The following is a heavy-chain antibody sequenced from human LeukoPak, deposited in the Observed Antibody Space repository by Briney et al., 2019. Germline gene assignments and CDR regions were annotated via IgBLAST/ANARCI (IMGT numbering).Heavy chain of an antibody. CDR1: GGSISSSSYY. D-gene: IGHD5-12*01. Sequence: LSETLSLTCTVSGGSISSSSYYWGWIRQPPGKGLEWIGSIYYSGSTYYNPSLKSRVTISVDTSKNQFSLKLSSVTAADTAVYYCARHWRGYSGYDTGAYFDYWGQGTLVTVSS. J-gene: IGHJ4*02. V-gene: IGHV4-39*01. CDR2: IYYSGST. CDR3: ARHWRGYSGYDTGAYFDY.